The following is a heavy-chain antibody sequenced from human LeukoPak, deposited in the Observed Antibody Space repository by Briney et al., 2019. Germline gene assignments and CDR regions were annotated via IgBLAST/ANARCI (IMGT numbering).Heavy chain of an antibody. D-gene: IGHD2-15*01. V-gene: IGHV3-23*01. J-gene: IGHJ1*01. CDR2: INNDGDST. Sequence: GGSLRLSCAASGFSFNSYAMSWVRQAPGKGLEWVSAINNDGDSTYSADSVKGRFTVSRDNSKDTLYLQMNSLRAEDAAVYYCAQQVGYCSSGNCYFTYWGQGTLVTVSS. CDR1: GFSFNSYA. CDR3: AQQVGYCSSGNCYFTY.